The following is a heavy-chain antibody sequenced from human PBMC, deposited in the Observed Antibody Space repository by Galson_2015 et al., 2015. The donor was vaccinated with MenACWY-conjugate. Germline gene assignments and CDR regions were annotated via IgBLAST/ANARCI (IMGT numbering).Heavy chain of an antibody. Sequence: SVKVSCKVSGYTLTELSMHWVRQAPGKGLEWMGGFDPEDGETIYAQKFQGRVTMTEDTSTDTAYMEQRSLRSEDTAVYYCATDSMYYYDSSGSPNDYWGQGTLVTVSS. D-gene: IGHD3-22*01. CDR2: FDPEDGET. V-gene: IGHV1-24*01. CDR3: ATDSMYYYDSSGSPNDY. CDR1: GYTLTELS. J-gene: IGHJ4*02.